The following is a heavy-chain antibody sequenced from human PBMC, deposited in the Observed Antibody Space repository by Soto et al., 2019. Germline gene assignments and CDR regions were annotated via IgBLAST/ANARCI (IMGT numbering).Heavy chain of an antibody. CDR3: ARGWYQLLSSWFDP. V-gene: IGHV1-3*01. Sequence: ASVKVSCKASGYTFTSYAMHWVRQAPGRRLEWMGWINAGNGNTKYSQKFQGRVTITRDTSASTAYMELSSLRSEDTAVYYCARGWYQLLSSWFDPWGQGTLVTVSS. CDR1: GYTFTSYA. J-gene: IGHJ5*02. CDR2: INAGNGNT. D-gene: IGHD2-2*01.